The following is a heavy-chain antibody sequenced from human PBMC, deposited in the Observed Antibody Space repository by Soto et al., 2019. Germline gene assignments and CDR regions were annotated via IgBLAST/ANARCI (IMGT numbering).Heavy chain of an antibody. CDR3: ASWHLQEHAYDI. D-gene: IGHD1-1*01. Sequence: DVQLVASGGGLIQPGESLRLSCAAFGFTVSGKKYMAWVRQAPGKGLEWVSALYDVDGTYYADSVKGRFTTSSDSSRTIVYLQMNSLRPDDTAVYFCASWHLQEHAYDIWGLGTTVTVSS. CDR1: GFTVSGKKY. CDR2: LYDVDGT. V-gene: IGHV3-53*01. J-gene: IGHJ3*02.